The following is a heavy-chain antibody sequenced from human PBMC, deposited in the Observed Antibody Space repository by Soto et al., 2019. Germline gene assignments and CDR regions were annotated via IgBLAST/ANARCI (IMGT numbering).Heavy chain of an antibody. D-gene: IGHD6-13*01. CDR3: AKSLLSSSWYGLHDY. Sequence: EVHLLESGGGLVQPGGSLRLSCAAYEFTFSNYAMSWVRQAPGKGLEWVSSISGSGGRTYYADSAKVRFTTSRNNSRNTLHLQMNSLRVEDTAVYYCAKSLLSSSWYGLHDYVSQGTLVTVSS. J-gene: IGHJ4*02. CDR2: ISGSGGRT. CDR1: EFTFSNYA. V-gene: IGHV3-23*01.